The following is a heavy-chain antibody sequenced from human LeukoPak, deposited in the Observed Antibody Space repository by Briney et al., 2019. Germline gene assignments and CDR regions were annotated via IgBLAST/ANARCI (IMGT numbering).Heavy chain of an antibody. CDR1: GLSLSPNDVG. CDR3: AFSKYSRSDFDS. Sequence: SGPTLLKLTQTLTLTCTFSGLSLSPNDVGVGWIRQPPGEALEWLALIYWDDDKRYSPSQKSRLTSTKDTTTHQVVLTMANMDPADTATYYCAFSKYSRSDFDSWGQGPLVPVSS. D-gene: IGHD6-6*01. V-gene: IGHV2-5*02. J-gene: IGHJ4*02. CDR2: IYWDDDK.